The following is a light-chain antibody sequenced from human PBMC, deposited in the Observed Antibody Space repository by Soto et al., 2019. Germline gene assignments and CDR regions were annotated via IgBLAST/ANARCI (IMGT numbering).Light chain of an antibody. CDR1: SSNIGSNY. CDR3: AAWDDSLSVYV. J-gene: IGLJ1*01. V-gene: IGLV1-47*01. CDR2: RNN. Sequence: QSALTQPPSASGTPGQRVTTSCSGSSSNIGSNYVYWYQQLPGTAPKLLIYRNNQRPSGVPDRFSGSKSGTSASLAISGLRSEDEADYYCAAWDDSLSVYVFGTGTKVTVL.